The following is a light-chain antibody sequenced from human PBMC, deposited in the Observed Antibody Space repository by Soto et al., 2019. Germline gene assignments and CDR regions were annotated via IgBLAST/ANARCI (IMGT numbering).Light chain of an antibody. CDR2: KNN. CDR3: AAWDDSLKGLV. Sequence: QSILTQPPSASGTPGQRVAISCSGSSSNIGSNAVNWYQQLPGAAPKLLIYKNNLWPSGVPDRFSGSKSGASASLAISGLQSEDESDYYCAAWDDSLKGLVFGGGTKLTVL. V-gene: IGLV1-44*01. CDR1: SSNIGSNA. J-gene: IGLJ2*01.